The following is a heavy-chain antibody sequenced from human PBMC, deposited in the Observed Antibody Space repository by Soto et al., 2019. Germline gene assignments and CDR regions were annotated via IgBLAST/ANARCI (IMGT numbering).Heavy chain of an antibody. CDR3: ARDAWAEYGSGSYYFDY. D-gene: IGHD3-10*01. CDR1: GFTFSSYW. V-gene: IGHV3-7*01. J-gene: IGHJ4*02. Sequence: GGSQSLSCAASGFTFSSYWMSWVRQAPGKGLEWVANIKQDGSEKYYVDSVKGRFTISRDNAKNSLYLQMNSLRAEDTAVYYCARDAWAEYGSGSYYFDYWGQGTLVTVSS. CDR2: IKQDGSEK.